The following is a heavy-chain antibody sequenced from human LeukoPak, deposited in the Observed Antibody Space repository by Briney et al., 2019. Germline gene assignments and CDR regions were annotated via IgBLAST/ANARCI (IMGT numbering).Heavy chain of an antibody. CDR1: GFTFSSYV. Sequence: GGSLRLSCADSGFTFSSYVMHWVRQAPGKGLEYVSAICSNGGSTYYAHTVKGRFTISRDNSKNTLYLQMGSLRAEDMAVYYCAIELTYYYAFDIWGQGTMVTVSS. CDR3: AIELTYYYAFDI. D-gene: IGHD3-10*01. V-gene: IGHV3-64*01. CDR2: ICSNGGST. J-gene: IGHJ3*02.